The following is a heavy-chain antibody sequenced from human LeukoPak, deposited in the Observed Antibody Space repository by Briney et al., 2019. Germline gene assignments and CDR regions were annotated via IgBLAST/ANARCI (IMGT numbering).Heavy chain of an antibody. Sequence: PGGSLRLSCAASGFTFSTFAMIWVRQPPGKGLEWVSSIFPSGGEIHYADSVRGRFTISRDNSKSTLSLQMNSLRAEDTAVYYCAKDNTWNSLDYWGQGTLVTVSS. CDR1: GFTFSTFA. D-gene: IGHD1-7*01. CDR2: IFPSGGEI. CDR3: AKDNTWNSLDY. V-gene: IGHV3-23*01. J-gene: IGHJ4*02.